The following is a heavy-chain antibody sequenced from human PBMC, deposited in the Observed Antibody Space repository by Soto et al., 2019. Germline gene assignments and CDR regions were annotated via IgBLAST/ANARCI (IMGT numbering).Heavy chain of an antibody. CDR2: ISGGGGST. J-gene: IGHJ4*02. V-gene: IGHV3-23*01. CDR3: AYSSTPFDY. Sequence: EVQLLESGGGLVQPGGAMRLSCAASGFTFSSYAMSWVRQAPGKGLEWVSAISGGGGSTYYADSVKGRFTISRDNSKNTLYLQMNSLRAEHTAVYYCAYSSTPFDYWGQGTLVTVSS. CDR1: GFTFSSYA. D-gene: IGHD6-13*01.